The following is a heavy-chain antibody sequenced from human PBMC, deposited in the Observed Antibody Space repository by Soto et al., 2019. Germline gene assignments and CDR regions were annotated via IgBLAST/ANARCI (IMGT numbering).Heavy chain of an antibody. V-gene: IGHV1-18*01. CDR2: ISAYNGNT. CDR1: GYTFTSYG. J-gene: IGHJ1*01. CDR3: ARDLEDIVVVPAAIRFQH. Sequence: ASVKVSCKASGYTFTSYGISWVRQAPGQGLEWMGWISAYNGNTNYAQKLQGRVTMTTDTSTSTVYMELRSLRSDDTAVYYCARDLEDIVVVPAAIRFQHWGQGTLVTVSS. D-gene: IGHD2-2*01.